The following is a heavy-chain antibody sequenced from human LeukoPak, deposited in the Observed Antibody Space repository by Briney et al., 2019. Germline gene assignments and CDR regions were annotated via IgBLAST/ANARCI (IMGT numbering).Heavy chain of an antibody. D-gene: IGHD1-7*01. CDR2: FSGSGGST. V-gene: IGHV3-23*01. CDR1: GFTFSSYA. J-gene: IGHJ4*02. Sequence: GGSLRLSCAASGFTFSSYAMSWVRQAPGKGLEWVSAFSGSGGSTYYADSVKGRFTISRDNSKNTLYLQMNSLRAEDTAVYYCAKDRACGQWNCQGSDYWGQGTLVTVSS. CDR3: AKDRACGQWNCQGSDY.